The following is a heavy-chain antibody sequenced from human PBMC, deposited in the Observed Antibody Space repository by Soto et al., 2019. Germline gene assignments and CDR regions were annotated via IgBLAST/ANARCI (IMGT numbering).Heavy chain of an antibody. Sequence: VKVSCKASGYTFTSYDINWVRQATGQGLEWMGWMNPNSGNTGYAQKFQGRVTMTRNTSISTAYMELSSLRDEDTAVYYCVREEASGSSGLTYYYYYNGMDVWGQGTTVTVSS. CDR1: GYTFTSYD. J-gene: IGHJ6*02. CDR2: MNPNSGNT. V-gene: IGHV1-8*01. CDR3: VREEASGSSGLTYYYYYNGMDV. D-gene: IGHD3-10*01.